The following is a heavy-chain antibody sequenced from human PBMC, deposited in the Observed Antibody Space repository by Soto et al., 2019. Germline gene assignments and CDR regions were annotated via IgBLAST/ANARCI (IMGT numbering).Heavy chain of an antibody. D-gene: IGHD2-2*01. CDR1: GGTFSSYA. Sequence: SVKVSCKASGGTFSSYAISWVRQAPGQGLEWMGGIIPIFGTANYAQKFQGRVTITADESTSTAYMELSSLRSEDTAVYYCARVVGYCSSTSCYVGWFDPWGHGTLVTVSS. CDR3: ARVVGYCSSTSCYVGWFDP. V-gene: IGHV1-69*13. CDR2: IIPIFGTA. J-gene: IGHJ5*02.